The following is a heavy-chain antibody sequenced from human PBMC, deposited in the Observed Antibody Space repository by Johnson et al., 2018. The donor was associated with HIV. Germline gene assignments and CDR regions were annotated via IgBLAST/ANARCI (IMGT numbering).Heavy chain of an antibody. CDR3: ARDGESQQLPLGDAFDV. V-gene: IGHV3-66*01. D-gene: IGHD6-13*01. CDR2: IYSGGST. Sequence: VQLVESGGGVVQPGGSLRLSCAASGFTVSSNYMSWVRQAPGQGLEWVSVIYSGGSTYYADSVKGRFTISRDNSKNTLYLQMNSLRAEDTAMYYCARDGESQQLPLGDAFDVWGQGTMVTVSS. CDR1: GFTVSSNY. J-gene: IGHJ3*01.